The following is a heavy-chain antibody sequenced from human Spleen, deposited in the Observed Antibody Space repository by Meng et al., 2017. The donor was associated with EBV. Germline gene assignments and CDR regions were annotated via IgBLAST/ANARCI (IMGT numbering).Heavy chain of an antibody. Sequence: QGRLVEAGGGLVKPGGSLRLSCAASGFIFSDSYMTWIRQTPGKGLEWISYISNSGTTIKYADSVKGRFTISRDNAKNSLYLQLNSLRVDDTAVYYCARGSGRWTFDYWGQGTLVTVSS. V-gene: IGHV3-11*01. CDR2: ISNSGTTI. D-gene: IGHD1-26*01. CDR3: ARGSGRWTFDY. J-gene: IGHJ4*02. CDR1: GFIFSDSY.